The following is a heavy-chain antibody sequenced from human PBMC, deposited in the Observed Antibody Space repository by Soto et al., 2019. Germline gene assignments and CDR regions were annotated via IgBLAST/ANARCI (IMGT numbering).Heavy chain of an antibody. V-gene: IGHV2-5*02. CDR1: GFSLSTSGVG. D-gene: IGHD2-15*01. Sequence: QITLKESGPTLVKPTQTLTLTCTFSGFSLSTSGVGVGWIRQPPGKALEWLALIYWDDDKRYSPSLKSRLTINKDTSKNQMVLTTTNMDPVDTATYYCAHRPSSCSGGSCYSGFDYWGQGTLVTVSS. CDR3: AHRPSSCSGGSCYSGFDY. CDR2: IYWDDDK. J-gene: IGHJ4*02.